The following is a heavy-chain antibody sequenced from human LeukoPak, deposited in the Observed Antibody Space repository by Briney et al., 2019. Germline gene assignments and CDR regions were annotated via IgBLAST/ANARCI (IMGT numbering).Heavy chain of an antibody. Sequence: GGSLRLSCAASGFTFSSYSMNWVRQAPGKGLEWVSSISSSSSYIYYADSVKGRFTIPRDNARNSLYLQMDSLRAEDTAVYYCARAPEVGATHYFDYWGQGTLVTVSS. D-gene: IGHD1-26*01. J-gene: IGHJ4*02. CDR3: ARAPEVGATHYFDY. V-gene: IGHV3-21*01. CDR1: GFTFSSYS. CDR2: ISSSSSYI.